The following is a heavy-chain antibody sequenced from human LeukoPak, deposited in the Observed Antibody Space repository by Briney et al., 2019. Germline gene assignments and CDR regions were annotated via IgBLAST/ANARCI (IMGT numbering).Heavy chain of an antibody. D-gene: IGHD3-10*01. V-gene: IGHV3-72*01. CDR3: VPHSRGGPDY. Sequence: GGSLRLSCVASGITFSDHYMDWVRQAPGKGLEWVGRIRNEAKSYTTDYAASVKGRFTISRDDSKNSGYLQMNVLKTEDTAVYYCVPHSRGGPDYWGQGTLVTVSS. CDR1: GITFSDHY. CDR2: IRNEAKSYTT. J-gene: IGHJ4*02.